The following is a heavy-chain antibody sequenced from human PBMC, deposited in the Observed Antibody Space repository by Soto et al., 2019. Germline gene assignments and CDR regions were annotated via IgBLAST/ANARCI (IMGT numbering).Heavy chain of an antibody. CDR1: GGSIYRSGYY. D-gene: IGHD2-15*01. J-gene: IGHJ4*02. CDR3: GKVLVGATGHTDSDS. V-gene: IGHV4-39*01. Sequence: SETLSLTCTVSGGSIYRSGYYWCWIRQPPGRGLEWIGNIDYNGVTYSNPSLKSRVTISRDTSKNQFSLKLTSVTAADTALYYCGKVLVGATGHTDSDSWGPGTLVTVSS. CDR2: IDYNGVT.